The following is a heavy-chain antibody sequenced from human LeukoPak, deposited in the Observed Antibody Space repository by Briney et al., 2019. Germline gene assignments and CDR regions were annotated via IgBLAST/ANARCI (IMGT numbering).Heavy chain of an antibody. CDR1: IGSICGDY. Sequence: PSETLSLTSAVSIGSICGDYWSCIRQPPGKGRECVGYIYYSGSTNYNPSLKSRVTISVDTSKNQFSLKLSSVTAADKAVYYCARQRISFDYWGQGTLVTVSS. D-gene: IGHD2/OR15-2a*01. V-gene: IGHV4-59*01. CDR2: IYYSGST. CDR3: ARQRISFDY. J-gene: IGHJ4*02.